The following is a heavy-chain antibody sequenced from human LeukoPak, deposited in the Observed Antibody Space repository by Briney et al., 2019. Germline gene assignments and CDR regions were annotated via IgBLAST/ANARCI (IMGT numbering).Heavy chain of an antibody. CDR3: ARDGEQQLAFDY. CDR2: ISGSGGST. CDR1: GFTFSSYA. D-gene: IGHD6-13*01. V-gene: IGHV3-23*01. Sequence: GGSLRLSSAASGFTFSSYAMSWVRQAPGKGLEWVSAISGSGGSTYYADSVKGRFTISRDNSKNTLYLQMNSLRAEDTAVYYCARDGEQQLAFDYWGQGTLVTVSS. J-gene: IGHJ4*02.